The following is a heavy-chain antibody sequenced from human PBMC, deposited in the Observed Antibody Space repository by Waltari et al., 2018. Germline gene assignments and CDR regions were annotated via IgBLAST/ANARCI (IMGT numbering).Heavy chain of an antibody. CDR2: VQHDGTEK. CDR1: GFPFSNYW. D-gene: IGHD2-8*01. V-gene: IGHV3-7*01. CDR3: ARDGRGVNSQFNLFDL. J-gene: IGHJ5*02. Sequence: EVQLVESGGGLVQPGGSLRRPWAACGFPFSNYWMNWLRQAPGKGLEWVANVQHDGTEKYYLDSVKGRFTISRDNAKSSLYLQMDSLRAEDTAIYYCARDGRGVNSQFNLFDLWGQGLQVTVSS.